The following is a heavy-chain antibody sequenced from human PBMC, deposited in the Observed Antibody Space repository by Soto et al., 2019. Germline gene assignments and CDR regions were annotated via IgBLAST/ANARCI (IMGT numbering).Heavy chain of an antibody. D-gene: IGHD4-17*01. CDR1: GVCFSGYY. Sequence: PSETLSLTCAVYGVCFSGYYWSWIRQPPGKGLEWIGEINHSGSTNYNPSLKSRVTISVDTSKNQFSLKLSSVTAADTAVYYCARDLDYPDYWGQGTLVTVSS. CDR2: INHSGST. V-gene: IGHV4-34*01. J-gene: IGHJ4*02. CDR3: ARDLDYPDY.